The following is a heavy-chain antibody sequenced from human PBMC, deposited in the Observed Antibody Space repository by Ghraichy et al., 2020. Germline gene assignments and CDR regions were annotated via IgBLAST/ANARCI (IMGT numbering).Heavy chain of an antibody. CDR1: GFTVSGDY. D-gene: IGHD3-22*01. V-gene: IGHV3-66*01. J-gene: IGHJ4*02. CDR2: IYGGGNT. CDR3: VRLSSGYYSSFDY. Sequence: LSLTCAASGFTVSGDYMGWVRQAPGKGLDWVSVIYGGGNTDYADSVQGRFTMARDSSKNTLYLQMNSLRVEDTAVYYCVRLSSGYYSSFDYWGQGTLVTVSA.